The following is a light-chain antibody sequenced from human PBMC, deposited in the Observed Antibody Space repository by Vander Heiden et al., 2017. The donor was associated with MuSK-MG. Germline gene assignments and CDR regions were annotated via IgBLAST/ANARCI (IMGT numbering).Light chain of an antibody. V-gene: IGLV2-14*01. CDR1: TSDVGASKS. J-gene: IGLJ1*01. CDR2: EVS. CDR3: SSYTGSSNVLYV. Sequence: SALTQPASVPGSPGQSITISCTGTTSDVGASKSVSWYQHHLGKAPKLMIYEVSRRPSGVSNRFSGSKSGNTAALTISGRQAEDESDYYYSSYTGSSNVLYVFGAGTKVTVL.